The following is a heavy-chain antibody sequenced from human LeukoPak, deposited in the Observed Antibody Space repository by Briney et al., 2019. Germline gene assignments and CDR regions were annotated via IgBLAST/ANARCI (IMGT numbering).Heavy chain of an antibody. J-gene: IGHJ4*02. CDR3: ARVRDGYSHFDY. Sequence: GASVKVSCKASGGTFSSYAISWVRQAPGQGLEWMGGIIPIFGTANYAQKFQGRVTITADESTSTAYMELSSLRSEDTAVYYCARVRDGYSHFDYWGQGTLVTVSS. CDR2: IIPIFGTA. V-gene: IGHV1-69*13. D-gene: IGHD5-24*01. CDR1: GGTFSSYA.